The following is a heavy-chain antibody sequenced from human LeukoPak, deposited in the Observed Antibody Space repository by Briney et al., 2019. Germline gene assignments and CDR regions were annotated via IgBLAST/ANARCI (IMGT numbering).Heavy chain of an antibody. CDR1: WFTVSSNY. D-gene: IGHD6-19*01. V-gene: IGHV3-53*01. Sequence: GGSLRLSCAASWFTVSSNYMSWVRQAPGKGLEWVSVIYSGGSTYYADSVKGRFTISRDNSKNTLYLQMNSLRAEDTAVYYCARVYKWLVLTFYYYYMDVWGKGTTVTVSS. J-gene: IGHJ6*03. CDR3: ARVYKWLVLTFYYYYMDV. CDR2: IYSGGST.